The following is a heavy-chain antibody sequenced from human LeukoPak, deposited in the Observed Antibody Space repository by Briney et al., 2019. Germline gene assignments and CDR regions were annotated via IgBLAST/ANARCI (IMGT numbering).Heavy chain of an antibody. D-gene: IGHD6-19*01. J-gene: IGHJ4*02. CDR1: GFTFSSYA. CDR2: ISSSGGST. CDR3: AKSNLYSNGWYRY. V-gene: IGHV3-23*01. Sequence: GGSLRLSCAASGFTFSSYAMSWVRQAPGKGLEWVSAISSSGGSTYYADSVKGRFTISRDNSKNTLSLQMNSLRAEDTAVYYCAKSNLYSNGWYRYWGQGTLVTVSS.